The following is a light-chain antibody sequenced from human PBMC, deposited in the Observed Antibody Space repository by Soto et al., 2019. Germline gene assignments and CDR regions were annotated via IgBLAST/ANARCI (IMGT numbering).Light chain of an antibody. CDR1: NSDVGSYNL. V-gene: IGLV2-23*01. CDR2: EGS. Sequence: QSVLTQPASVSGSPGQAITISCTGTNSDVGSYNLVSWYQQHPGKAPKLMIYEGSKRPSGVSNRFSGSKSGNTASLTISGLQAEDEADYYCCSYARTSAVVFGGGTKLAVL. CDR3: CSYARTSAVV. J-gene: IGLJ2*01.